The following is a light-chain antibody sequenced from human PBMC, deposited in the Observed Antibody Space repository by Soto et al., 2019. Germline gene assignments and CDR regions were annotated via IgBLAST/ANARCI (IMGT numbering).Light chain of an antibody. CDR3: CSYADSRTWV. CDR1: NSDVGNHNL. Sequence: QSALTQPASVSGSPGQSITISCTGTNSDVGNHNLVSWYQHHPGKAPRLIIYEDSKRPSGISNRFSGSKSDNTASLTVSGLQAEDEADYYCCSYADSRTWVFGGGTKLTVL. J-gene: IGLJ3*02. CDR2: EDS. V-gene: IGLV2-23*01.